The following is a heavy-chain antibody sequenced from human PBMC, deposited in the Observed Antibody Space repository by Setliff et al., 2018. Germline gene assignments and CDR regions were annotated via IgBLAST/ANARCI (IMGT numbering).Heavy chain of an antibody. CDR3: ARGGTGEVLDYYYGMDV. CDR2: INAGNGNT. Sequence: ASVKVSCKASGYTFTSYAMHWVRQAPGQRLEWMGWINAGNGNTKYSQKFQGRVTITRDTSASTAYMELSSLRSEDTAVYYCARGGTGEVLDYYYGMDVWGQGTTVTVSS. V-gene: IGHV1-3*01. CDR1: GYTFTSYA. J-gene: IGHJ6*02. D-gene: IGHD1-1*01.